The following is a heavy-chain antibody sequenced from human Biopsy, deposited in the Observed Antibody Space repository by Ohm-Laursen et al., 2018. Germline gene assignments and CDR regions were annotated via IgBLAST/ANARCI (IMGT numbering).Heavy chain of an antibody. CDR3: ATKLTGYFHH. Sequence: VKISCKAPGGTFSNYGVNWVRQAPGQGLEGLGGNIPILGTGNYAQKLQDRVTVAADKSPSTATMELSSPRSADTAVYYCATKLTGYFHHWGQGTLVIVSS. CDR1: GGTFSNYG. D-gene: IGHD3-9*01. J-gene: IGHJ1*01. V-gene: IGHV1-69*13. CDR2: NIPILGTG.